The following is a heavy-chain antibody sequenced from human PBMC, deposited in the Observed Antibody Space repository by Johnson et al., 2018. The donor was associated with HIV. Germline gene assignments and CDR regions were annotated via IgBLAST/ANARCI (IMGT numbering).Heavy chain of an antibody. V-gene: IGHV3-30-3*01. Sequence: QVQLVESGGGVVQPGRSLRLSCAASGLTFSSYAMDGVRQAPGKGLEWVAVISYEGSNKYYADSVKARFTTSGDESRNIAYLQMDSLKTEDTAVYYCSSRPHGSGRPLDIWGQGTLVTVSS. CDR3: SSRPHGSGRPLDI. J-gene: IGHJ3*02. CDR2: ISYEGSNK. CDR1: GLTFSSYA. D-gene: IGHD2-2*01.